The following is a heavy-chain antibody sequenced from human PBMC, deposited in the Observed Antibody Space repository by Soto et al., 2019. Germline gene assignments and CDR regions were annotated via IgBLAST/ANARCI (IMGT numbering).Heavy chain of an antibody. Sequence: GESLKISCAASGFTFDDYAMHWVRQAPGKGLEWVSLISGDGGSTYYADSVKGRFTISRDNSKNSLYLQMNSLRTEDTALYYCAKDLPRIVGATTGFDPWGQGTLVTVSS. V-gene: IGHV3-43*02. CDR3: AKDLPRIVGATTGFDP. D-gene: IGHD1-26*01. CDR1: GFTFDDYA. CDR2: ISGDGGST. J-gene: IGHJ5*02.